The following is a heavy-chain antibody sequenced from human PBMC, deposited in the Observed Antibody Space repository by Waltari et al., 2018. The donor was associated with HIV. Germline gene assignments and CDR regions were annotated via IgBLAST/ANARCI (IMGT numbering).Heavy chain of an antibody. Sequence: QVQLQQWGAGLLKPSETLSLTCAVYGGSFTGYYWTWVRQPPGKGLEWIGEFSHSGSTNYIPSLKSRVTISLDASRNQFSLKLTSVTAADTAVFYCARCKKVAIVAAGNYNWFDPWGQGTLVTVSS. V-gene: IGHV4-34*01. CDR2: FSHSGST. CDR3: ARCKKVAIVAAGNYNWFDP. D-gene: IGHD2-15*01. J-gene: IGHJ5*02. CDR1: GGSFTGYY.